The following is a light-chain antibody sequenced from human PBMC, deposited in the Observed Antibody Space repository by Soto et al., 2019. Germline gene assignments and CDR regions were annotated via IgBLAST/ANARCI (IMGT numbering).Light chain of an antibody. Sequence: QSVLTQPASVSGSPGQSITISCTGTSSDVGTYNHVSWYQQHPGKAPKLIIYEVSNRPSGVSNHFSGSKSGNTASLTISGLPADDEADYYYTSYTSSSSLVFGGGTKVTVL. CDR3: TSYTSSSSLV. CDR2: EVS. V-gene: IGLV2-14*03. CDR1: SSDVGTYNH. J-gene: IGLJ3*02.